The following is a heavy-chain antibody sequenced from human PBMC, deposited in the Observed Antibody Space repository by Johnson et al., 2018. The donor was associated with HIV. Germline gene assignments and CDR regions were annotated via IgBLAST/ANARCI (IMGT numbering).Heavy chain of an antibody. D-gene: IGHD6-6*01. J-gene: IGHJ3*02. CDR3: ASTRLGAFDI. CDR1: GFTFSSYG. Sequence: QVQLVESGGGVVQPGRSLRLSCAASGFTFSSYGMHWVRQAPGKGLEWVAVISYDGSNKYYADSVKGRFTISRDNSKNTLYLQMNSLRAEDTAVYYCASTRLGAFDIWGLGTMVTVSS. V-gene: IGHV3-30*03. CDR2: ISYDGSNK.